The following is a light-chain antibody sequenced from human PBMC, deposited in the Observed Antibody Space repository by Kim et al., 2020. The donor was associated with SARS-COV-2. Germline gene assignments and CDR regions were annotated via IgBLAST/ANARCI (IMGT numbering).Light chain of an antibody. CDR3: QQYNNWPRT. J-gene: IGKJ1*01. CDR1: QSVSSN. V-gene: IGKV3-15*01. Sequence: DIVMTQSPATLSVSPGERATLSCRASQSVSSNLVWYQQKPGQAPRLLIYGASTRVTGIPARFSGSGSGTEFTLTISSLQSEDFAVYCYQQYNNWPRTFGQGTKVEIK. CDR2: GAS.